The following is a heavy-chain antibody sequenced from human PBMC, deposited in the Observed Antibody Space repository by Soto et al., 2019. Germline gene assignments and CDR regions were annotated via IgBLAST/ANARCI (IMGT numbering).Heavy chain of an antibody. CDR2: IYGNDYK. CDR3: ALLKLESPEMTRADAY. Sequence: QITLKESGPTLVKPTQTLTLTCTFSGFSLSTTGVGVAWIRQPPGKALEWLALIYGNDYKRYSPSLQSRLSITKDTSKHQVVLTVTNVDAVDTATYCCALLKLESPEMTRADAYWGQGTLVTVSS. CDR1: GFSLSTTGVG. J-gene: IGHJ4*02. V-gene: IGHV2-5*01. D-gene: IGHD1-1*01.